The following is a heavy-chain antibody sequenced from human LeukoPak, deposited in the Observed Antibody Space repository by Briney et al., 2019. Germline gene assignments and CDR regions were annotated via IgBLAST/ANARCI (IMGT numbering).Heavy chain of an antibody. J-gene: IGHJ4*02. CDR3: ARLDASGLDY. CDR2: ISGSGGFT. V-gene: IGHV3-23*01. Sequence: GGSLRLSCAASGFTFSSYAMSWVRQAPGKGLEWVSGISGSGGFTYYADSVKGRFTISRDNSKNTLYLQMNSLRADDTAVYYCARLDASGLDYWGQGTLVTVSS. CDR1: GFTFSSYA. D-gene: IGHD6-19*01.